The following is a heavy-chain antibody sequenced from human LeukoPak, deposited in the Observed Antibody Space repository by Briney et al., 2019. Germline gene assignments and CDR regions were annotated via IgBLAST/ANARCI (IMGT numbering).Heavy chain of an antibody. V-gene: IGHV3-13*01. Sequence: GGSLRLSCVASGFTFSGYDMHWVRHAPGKGLEWVSAIGIPGDTYYPASVKGRFTISRENDKSSFYLQMNSLRVEDTAVYYCVSAHVAAGLALDLWGQGTMVTVSS. CDR3: VSAHVAAGLALDL. CDR1: GFTFSGYD. D-gene: IGHD2-15*01. CDR2: IGIPGDT. J-gene: IGHJ3*01.